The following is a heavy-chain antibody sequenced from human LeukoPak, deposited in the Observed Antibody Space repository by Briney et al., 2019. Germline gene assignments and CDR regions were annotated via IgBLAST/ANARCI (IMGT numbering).Heavy chain of an antibody. J-gene: IGHJ4*02. CDR1: GFTFSSYS. Sequence: GGSLRLSCAASGFTFSSYSMNWVRQAPGKGLEWVSSISSSSSYIYYADSVKGRFTISRDNAKNSLYLQMNSLRAEDTAVYYCARSHDILTGYYPPTGFDYWGQGTLVTVSS. D-gene: IGHD3-9*01. V-gene: IGHV3-21*01. CDR2: ISSSSSYI. CDR3: ARSHDILTGYYPPTGFDY.